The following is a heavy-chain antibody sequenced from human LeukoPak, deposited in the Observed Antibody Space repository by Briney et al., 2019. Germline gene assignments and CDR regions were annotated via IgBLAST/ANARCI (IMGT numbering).Heavy chain of an antibody. CDR2: IYYSGST. Sequence: SETLSLTCTVSGGSVSSDAYYWTWIRQPPGKGLEWIGNIYYSGSTNYNPSLKSRVTISLDTSKNQFSLKVRSVTAADTAVYYCARLFYSSGLSSFDYWGQGTLVTLTS. CDR3: ARLFYSSGLSSFDY. D-gene: IGHD6-19*01. V-gene: IGHV4-61*08. CDR1: GGSVSSDAYY. J-gene: IGHJ4*02.